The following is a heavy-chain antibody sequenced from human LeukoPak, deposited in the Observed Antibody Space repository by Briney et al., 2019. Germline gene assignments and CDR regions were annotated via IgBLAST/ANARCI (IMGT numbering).Heavy chain of an antibody. J-gene: IGHJ4*02. CDR1: GFTFSSYG. V-gene: IGHV3-30*18. Sequence: PGGSLRLSCAASGFTFSSYGMPWVRQAPGKGLEWVAVISYDGSNKYYADSVKGRFTISRDNSKNTLYLQMNSLRAEDTAAYYCAKAFYSSGWYPDYWGQGTLVTVSS. CDR3: AKAFYSSGWYPDY. CDR2: ISYDGSNK. D-gene: IGHD6-19*01.